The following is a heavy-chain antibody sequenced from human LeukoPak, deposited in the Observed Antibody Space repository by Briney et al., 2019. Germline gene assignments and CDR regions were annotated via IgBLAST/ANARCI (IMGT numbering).Heavy chain of an antibody. V-gene: IGHV3-66*02. J-gene: IGHJ3*02. Sequence: PGGSLRLSCAASGFTVSSNYMSWVHQAPGKGLEWVSVIYSGGSTYYADSVKGRFTISRDNSKNTLYLQMNSLRAKDTAVYYCARGRDDAFDIWGQGTMVTVSS. CDR2: IYSGGST. CDR3: ARGRDDAFDI. CDR1: GFTVSSNY.